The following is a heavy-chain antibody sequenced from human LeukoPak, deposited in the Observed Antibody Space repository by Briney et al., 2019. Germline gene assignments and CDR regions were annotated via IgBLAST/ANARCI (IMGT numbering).Heavy chain of an antibody. CDR2: VYHSGST. D-gene: IGHD1-26*01. Sequence: SETLSLTCAVSGYSISSGYYWGWIRQPPGKGLEWIGIVYHSGSTYKNPSLKSRVSISLDTSNNQFYLKLTSVTAADTAIYYCARLSGAPVRHPIYHFDYWGQGTLVTVSS. CDR1: GYSISSGYY. V-gene: IGHV4-38-2*01. J-gene: IGHJ4*02. CDR3: ARLSGAPVRHPIYHFDY.